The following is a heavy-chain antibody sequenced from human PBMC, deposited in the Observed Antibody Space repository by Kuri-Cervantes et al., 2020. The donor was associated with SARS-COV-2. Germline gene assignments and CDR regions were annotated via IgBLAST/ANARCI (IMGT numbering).Heavy chain of an antibody. CDR3: ARWSGSVYFDY. Sequence: LRLSCAVSGGSISSGGYSWSWIRQPPGKGLEWIGEINHSGSTNYNPSLKSRVTISVDTSKNQFSLKLSSVTAADTAVYYCARWSGSVYFDYWGQGTLVTVSS. D-gene: IGHD3-3*01. CDR1: GGSISSGGYS. J-gene: IGHJ4*02. CDR2: INHSGST. V-gene: IGHV4-30-2*01.